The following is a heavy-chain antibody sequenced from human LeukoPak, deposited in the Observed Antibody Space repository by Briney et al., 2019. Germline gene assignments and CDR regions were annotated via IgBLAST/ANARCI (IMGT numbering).Heavy chain of an antibody. Sequence: SVKVSCKASGGTFSSYAISWVRHAPGQGLEWMGGIIPIFGTANHAQKFQGRVTITADESTSTAYMELSSLRSEDTAVYYCARGYDSSGYYWDYWGQGTLVTVSS. CDR3: ARGYDSSGYYWDY. V-gene: IGHV1-69*13. J-gene: IGHJ4*02. CDR2: IIPIFGTA. D-gene: IGHD3-22*01. CDR1: GGTFSSYA.